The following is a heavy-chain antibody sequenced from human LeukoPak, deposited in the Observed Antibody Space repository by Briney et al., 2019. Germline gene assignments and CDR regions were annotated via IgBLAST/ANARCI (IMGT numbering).Heavy chain of an antibody. D-gene: IGHD3-22*01. Sequence: SETLSLTCTVSGGSISTHYWSWIRQPPGKGLEWIGYIYYSGRTNYNPSLKSRLTISVDTSKNQFSLKLSSVTAADTAVYYCARSYYYDGSGYYYFDYWGQGTLVTVSS. CDR1: GGSISTHY. V-gene: IGHV4-59*08. CDR3: ARSYYYDGSGYYYFDY. J-gene: IGHJ4*02. CDR2: IYYSGRT.